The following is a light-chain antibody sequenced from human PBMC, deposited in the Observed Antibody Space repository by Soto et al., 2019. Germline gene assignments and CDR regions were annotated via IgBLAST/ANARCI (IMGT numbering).Light chain of an antibody. Sequence: QSVLTQPPSVSGAPGQRVTISCTGSSSNIGAGYDVHWYQQLPGTAPKLLIYGNSNRPSGVPDRFSGSKSGTSASLAITGLQAEDEAYYSCQSYDSSLSGSQVFGTGTKVTVL. CDR3: QSYDSSLSGSQV. CDR2: GNS. J-gene: IGLJ1*01. V-gene: IGLV1-40*01. CDR1: SSNIGAGYD.